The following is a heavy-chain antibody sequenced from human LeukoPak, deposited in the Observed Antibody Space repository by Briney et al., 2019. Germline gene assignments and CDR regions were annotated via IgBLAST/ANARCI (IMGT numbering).Heavy chain of an antibody. D-gene: IGHD2-2*01. CDR2: ISGSGITT. Sequence: PGGSLRLSCAASGFTFSTYAMNWVRQAPGKGLEWVSGISGSGITTFYADSVKGRFTISRDNAKNSLYLQMNSLRAEDTAVYYCANHLACGSTSCPPFDYWGQGTLVTVSS. J-gene: IGHJ4*02. CDR1: GFTFSTYA. CDR3: ANHLACGSTSCPPFDY. V-gene: IGHV3-23*01.